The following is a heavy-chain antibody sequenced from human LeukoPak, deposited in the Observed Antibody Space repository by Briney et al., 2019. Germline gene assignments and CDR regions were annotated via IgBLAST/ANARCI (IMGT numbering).Heavy chain of an antibody. J-gene: IGHJ4*02. Sequence: GGSLRLSCTASGFTFGDYAMSWVRLAPGKGLEWVGFIRSKAYGGTTEYAASVKGRFTISRDDSKSIAYLQMNSLKTEDTAVYYCTSYTAMDPFDYWGQGTLVTASS. CDR2: IRSKAYGGTT. D-gene: IGHD5-18*01. V-gene: IGHV3-49*04. CDR3: TSYTAMDPFDY. CDR1: GFTFGDYA.